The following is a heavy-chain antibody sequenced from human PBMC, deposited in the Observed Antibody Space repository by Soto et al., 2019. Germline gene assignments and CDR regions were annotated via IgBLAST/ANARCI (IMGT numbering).Heavy chain of an antibody. J-gene: IGHJ5*02. D-gene: IGHD2-15*01. V-gene: IGHV5-51*01. Sequence: GESLKISCKGSGYSFTSYWIGWVRQMPGKGLEWMGIIYPGDSDTRYSPSFQGQVTISADKSISTAYLQWSSLKASDTAMYYCARTLGYCSGGSCYSHWFDPWGQGTLVTVSS. CDR2: IYPGDSDT. CDR1: GYSFTSYW. CDR3: ARTLGYCSGGSCYSHWFDP.